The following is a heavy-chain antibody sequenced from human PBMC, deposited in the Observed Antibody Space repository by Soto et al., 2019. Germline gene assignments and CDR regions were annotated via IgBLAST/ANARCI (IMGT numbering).Heavy chain of an antibody. J-gene: IGHJ5*02. CDR3: ASVLAGQDRGTKWFDP. D-gene: IGHD3-16*01. CDR2: MNPNSGNT. Sequence: QVQLVQSGAEVKKPGASVKVSCKASGYTFTSYDINWVRQATGQGLEWMGWMNPNSGNTGYAQKFEGRVTMTMNNEIRTANKELISQRSEDKNVHHRASVLAGQDRGTKWFDPWGQGTLMTVS. CDR1: GYTFTSYD. V-gene: IGHV1-8*01.